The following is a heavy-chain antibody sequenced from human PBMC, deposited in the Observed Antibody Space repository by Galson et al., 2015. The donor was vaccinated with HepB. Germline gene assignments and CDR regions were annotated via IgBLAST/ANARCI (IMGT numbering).Heavy chain of an antibody. D-gene: IGHD2-15*01. J-gene: IGHJ5*02. V-gene: IGHV6-1*01. CDR3: ARVALEGAEVKRGFDP. CDR1: GDSVSSHSAA. CDR2: TYYRSKWYN. Sequence: CAISGDSVSSHSAAWNWIRQSPSRGLEWLGRTYYRSKWYNDYAVSVKSRTTINPDTSKNQFSLQLNSVTPEDTAVYYCARVALEGAEVKRGFDPWGQGTLVTVSS.